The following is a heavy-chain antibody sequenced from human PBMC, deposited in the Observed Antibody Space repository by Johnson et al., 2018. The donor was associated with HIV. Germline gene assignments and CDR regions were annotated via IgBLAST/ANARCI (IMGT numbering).Heavy chain of an antibody. CDR3: ARDPFHYYDISGYGGGCCDT. CDR1: GFTVSSNY. CDR2: IYSGGST. V-gene: IGHV3-66*01. Sequence: VQLVESGGGLVQPGGSLRLSCAASGFTVSSNYMSWVRQAPGKGLDWVSVIYSGGSTYYADSVKGRFTISRDNAKNSRYMQMKSLRAEDTALYYCARDPFHYYDISGYGGGCCDTWGQGTMVIVSS. J-gene: IGHJ3*02. D-gene: IGHD3-22*01.